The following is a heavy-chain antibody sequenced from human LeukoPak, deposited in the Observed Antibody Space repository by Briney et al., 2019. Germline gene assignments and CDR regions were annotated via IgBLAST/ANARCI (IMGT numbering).Heavy chain of an antibody. CDR2: INPNGGGT. CDR3: ARVRCSATCPLDY. Sequence: GASVKVSCKASGYTFTGYYIHWVRQAPGQGLEWMGWINPNGGGTNFAQKFQGRVTMTRDTSISTAYMELSSLRSDDTAVYYCARVRCSATCPLDYWGQGTLVTVSS. D-gene: IGHD2-2*01. CDR1: GYTFTGYY. J-gene: IGHJ4*02. V-gene: IGHV1-2*02.